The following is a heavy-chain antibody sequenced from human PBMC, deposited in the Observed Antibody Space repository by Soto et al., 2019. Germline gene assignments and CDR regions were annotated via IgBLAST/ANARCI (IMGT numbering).Heavy chain of an antibody. CDR3: ARRATVVTPVDY. CDR2: IYPGDSDT. Sequence: GEALKISCKGSGYSFTSYWIGRVRQMPGKGLEWMGIIYPGDSDTRYSPSFQGQVTISADKSISTAYLQWSSLKASDIAMYYCARRATVVTPVDYWGQGTLVTVSS. V-gene: IGHV5-51*01. D-gene: IGHD4-17*01. J-gene: IGHJ4*02. CDR1: GYSFTSYW.